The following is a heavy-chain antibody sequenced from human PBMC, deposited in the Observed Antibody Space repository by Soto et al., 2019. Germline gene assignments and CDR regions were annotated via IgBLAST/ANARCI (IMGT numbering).Heavy chain of an antibody. CDR2: INAVYSNT. Sequence: GASVKVSCKASGDTFSSYSISWVRQAPGQRLEWMGWINAVYSNTKYSQKFQGRVTITRDTSASTAYMELSSLRSEDTAVYYCARAVAVPADFDYWGQGTLVTVSS. CDR1: GDTFSSYS. D-gene: IGHD6-19*01. V-gene: IGHV1-3*01. CDR3: ARAVAVPADFDY. J-gene: IGHJ4*02.